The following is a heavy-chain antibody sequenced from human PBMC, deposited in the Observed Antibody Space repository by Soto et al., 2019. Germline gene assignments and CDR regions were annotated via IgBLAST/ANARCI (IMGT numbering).Heavy chain of an antibody. J-gene: IGHJ4*02. CDR1: GFTFSSYA. V-gene: IGHV3-30-3*01. CDR2: ISYDGSNK. CDR3: TTAIDY. Sequence: GGSLRLSCAASGFTFSSYAMHWVRQAPGKGLEWVAVISYDGSNKYYADSVKGRFTISRDNSKNTLYLQMNSLRAEDTAVYYCTTAIDYWGQGTLVTVSS.